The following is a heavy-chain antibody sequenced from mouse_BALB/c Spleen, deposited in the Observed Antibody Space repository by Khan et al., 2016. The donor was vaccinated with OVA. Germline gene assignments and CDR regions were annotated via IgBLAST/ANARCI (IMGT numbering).Heavy chain of an antibody. CDR3: ARSLIYYYGSSPY. V-gene: IGHV3-2*02. Sequence: EVQLQESGPGLVKPSQSLSLTCTFTGYSITSDYAWNWIRQFPGNKLEWMGYISYSGTTSTNPSLKSRISITRATSKNQFFLQLNSVTTEDTATYDCARSLIYYYGSSPYWGQGTLVTVSA. CDR1: GYSITSDYA. J-gene: IGHJ3*01. CDR2: ISYSGTT. D-gene: IGHD1-1*01.